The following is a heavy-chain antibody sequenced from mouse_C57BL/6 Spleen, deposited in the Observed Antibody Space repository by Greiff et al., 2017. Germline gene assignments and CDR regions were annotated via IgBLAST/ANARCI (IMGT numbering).Heavy chain of an antibody. V-gene: IGHV1-26*01. CDR1: GSTFTDYY. D-gene: IGHD2-4*01. CDR2: INPNNGGT. J-gene: IGHJ3*01. CDR3: ARGPYDYDGAWFAY. Sequence: EVQLQQSGPELVQPGASVKISCKASGSTFTDYYMNWVKQSHGKSLEWIGEINPNNGGTSYNQKFKGKATLTVDKSSSTAYMELRSLSSEDAAVYYCARGPYDYDGAWFAYWGQGTLVTVSS.